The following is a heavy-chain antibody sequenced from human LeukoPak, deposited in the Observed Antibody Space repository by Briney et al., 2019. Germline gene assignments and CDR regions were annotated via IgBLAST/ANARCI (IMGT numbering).Heavy chain of an antibody. CDR1: GFTFRSYG. CDR2: ISTSSTTI. V-gene: IGHV3-48*01. Sequence: GGSLRLSCAVSGFTFRSYGMNWVRQAPGKGLEWVSYISTSSTTISYADSVKGRFTISRDNAKSSLYLEMNSLRAEDTAMYYCARGFYTPDYWGQGTLVTVSS. J-gene: IGHJ4*02. CDR3: ARGFYTPDY.